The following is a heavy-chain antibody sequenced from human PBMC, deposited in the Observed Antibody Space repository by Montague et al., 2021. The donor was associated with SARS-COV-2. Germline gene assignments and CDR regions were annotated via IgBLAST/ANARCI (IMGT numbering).Heavy chain of an antibody. J-gene: IGHJ4*02. CDR1: GGSISSINW. CDR2: IYHSGST. D-gene: IGHD6-19*01. V-gene: IGHV4-4*02. CDR3: ARTGYSSGWHSFDY. Sequence: SETLSLTCVVSGGSISSINWWSWVRQPPGEGLEWIGEIYHSGSTNYNPSLKSRVIISVDKSKNQFSLKLSSVTAADTAVYYCARTGYSSGWHSFDYWGQGTLVTVSS.